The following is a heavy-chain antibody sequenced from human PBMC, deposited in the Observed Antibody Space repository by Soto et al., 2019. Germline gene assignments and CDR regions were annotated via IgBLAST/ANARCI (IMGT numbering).Heavy chain of an antibody. Sequence: GASVKVSCKASGYTFASNGISWVRQAPGQGLEWIGWISANKGNTNYAQNLQGRVTLTRDTSTDTVYMEMRSLRSDDTAVYYCARDSAHGLQIWGQATMVTVPS. CDR1: GYTFASNG. J-gene: IGHJ3*01. CDR3: ARDSAHGLQI. D-gene: IGHD6-25*01. CDR2: ISANKGNT. V-gene: IGHV1-18*01.